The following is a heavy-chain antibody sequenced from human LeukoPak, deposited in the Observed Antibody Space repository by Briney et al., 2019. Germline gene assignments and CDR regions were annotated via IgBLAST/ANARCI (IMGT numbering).Heavy chain of an antibody. CDR3: AKPYYYGSRSYMDY. Sequence: GGSLRLSCAASGFTFSNYALSWVRQAPGKGLEWVSAIRGGGDNTYYADSVKGRLTISRDNSKNTLYLQMNSLRVEDTAVYYCAKPYYYGSRSYMDYWGQGTLVTVSS. D-gene: IGHD3-10*01. CDR2: IRGGGDNT. V-gene: IGHV3-23*01. J-gene: IGHJ4*02. CDR1: GFTFSNYA.